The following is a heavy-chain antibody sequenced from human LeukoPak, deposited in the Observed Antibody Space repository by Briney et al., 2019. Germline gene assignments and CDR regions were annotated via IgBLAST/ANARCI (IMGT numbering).Heavy chain of an antibody. Sequence: GGSLRLSCAASGFTFSSYAMSWVRQAPGKGLEWVSAISGSGGSTYYADSVKGRFTISRDNSKNTLYLQMNSLRAEDTAVYYCARDRGIQLWFSGSAFDYWGQGTLVTVSS. J-gene: IGHJ4*02. CDR3: ARDRGIQLWFSGSAFDY. CDR2: ISGSGGST. V-gene: IGHV3-23*01. CDR1: GFTFSSYA. D-gene: IGHD5-18*01.